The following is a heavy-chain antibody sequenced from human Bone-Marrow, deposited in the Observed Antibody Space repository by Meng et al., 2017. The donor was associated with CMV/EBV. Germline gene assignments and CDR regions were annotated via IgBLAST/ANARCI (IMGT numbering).Heavy chain of an antibody. Sequence: QVQLQESGPGLVKPSXXLXLTCTXSGGSISSYYWSWIRQPAGKGLEWIGRIYTSGSTNYNPSLKSRVTMSVDTSKNQFSLKLSSVTAADTAVYYCARSPYDFWSGYNWFDPWGQGTMVTVSS. CDR3: ARSPYDFWSGYNWFDP. D-gene: IGHD3-3*01. CDR2: IYTSGST. J-gene: IGHJ5*02. V-gene: IGHV4-4*07. CDR1: GGSISSYY.